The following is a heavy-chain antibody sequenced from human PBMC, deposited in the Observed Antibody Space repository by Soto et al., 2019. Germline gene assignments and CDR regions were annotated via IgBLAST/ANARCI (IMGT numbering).Heavy chain of an antibody. CDR2: ISYDGSNK. CDR3: AKDTELQAYYYYYGMDV. Sequence: GGSLRLSCASSGFTFSSYGMHWVRQAPGRGLEWVAVISYDGSNKYYADSVKGRFTISRDNSKNTLYLQMSSLKPEDTAVYYCAKDTELQAYYYYYGMDVWGQGTAVTVSS. V-gene: IGHV3-30*18. J-gene: IGHJ6*02. CDR1: GFTFSSYG. D-gene: IGHD1-7*01.